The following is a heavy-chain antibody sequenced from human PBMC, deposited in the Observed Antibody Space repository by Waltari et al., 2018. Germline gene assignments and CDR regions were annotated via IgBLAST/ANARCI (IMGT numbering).Heavy chain of an antibody. CDR1: GYPFTSYY. Sequence: QVQLVQSGAEVKKPGASVKVSCKTSGYPFTSYYMHWVRQAPGQGLEWMGRINTRNGGTNYAQKYQGRVTMTRETSISTAYMELSRLISNDTAVYYCARTYQSGSYSDYWGQGTPVTVSS. D-gene: IGHD1-26*01. J-gene: IGHJ4*02. CDR3: ARTYQSGSYSDY. V-gene: IGHV1-2*02. CDR2: INTRNGGT.